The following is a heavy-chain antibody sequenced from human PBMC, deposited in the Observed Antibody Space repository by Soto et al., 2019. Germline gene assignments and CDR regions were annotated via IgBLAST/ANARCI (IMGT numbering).Heavy chain of an antibody. V-gene: IGHV4-59*01. CDR3: ARARYCYAYFDS. CDR2: IYYIGST. J-gene: IGHJ4*02. D-gene: IGHD2-2*01. Sequence: SETLSLTCTVACGSINDNYWIWILQPPGKGLEWIGYIYYIGSTNYNPSLNSRVTISVDTSKNHFSLKLDSVTAADTAVNFYARARYCYAYFDSWAREPWTPSPQ. CDR1: CGSINDNY.